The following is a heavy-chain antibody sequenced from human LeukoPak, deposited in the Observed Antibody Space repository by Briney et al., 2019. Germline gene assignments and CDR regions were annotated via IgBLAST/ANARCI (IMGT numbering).Heavy chain of an antibody. Sequence: GGSLRLSCAASGFTFSSYAMNWVRQAPGKGLEWVSAISGSGGSTYYADSVKGRFTISRDNSKNTLYLQMDRLRAEDTAVYYCASYYYDSSGTGGHFDYWGQGTLVTVSS. CDR3: ASYYYDSSGTGGHFDY. CDR1: GFTFSSYA. J-gene: IGHJ4*02. D-gene: IGHD3-22*01. CDR2: ISGSGGST. V-gene: IGHV3-23*01.